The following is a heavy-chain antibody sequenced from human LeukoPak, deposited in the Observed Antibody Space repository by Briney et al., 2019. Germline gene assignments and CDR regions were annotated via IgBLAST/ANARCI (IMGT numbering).Heavy chain of an antibody. V-gene: IGHV4-38-2*02. J-gene: IGHJ4*02. D-gene: IGHD1-26*01. CDR1: GYSISSGYH. Sequence: PSETLSLTCTVSGYSISSGYHWGWIRQPPGKGLEGIASLHHSGSSYYNPSLKSRVTISLDTSKNQFSLKVRSVTAADTAVFYCARENSGSYREFDYWGQGTLVTVSS. CDR3: ARENSGSYREFDY. CDR2: LHHSGSS.